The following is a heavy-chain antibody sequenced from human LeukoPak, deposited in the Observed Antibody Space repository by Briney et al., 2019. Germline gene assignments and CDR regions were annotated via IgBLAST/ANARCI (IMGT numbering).Heavy chain of an antibody. CDR2: IRYDGSNK. J-gene: IGHJ3*02. V-gene: IGHV3-30*02. Sequence: PGGSLRLSCTASGFTFSTYGMHWVRQAPGKGLEWVAFIRYDGSNKYYADSVKGPFTISRDNSKNTLYLQMNSLRAEDTAVYYCANRPTVAVAGMGKAFDIWGQGTMVTVSS. CDR1: GFTFSTYG. CDR3: ANRPTVAVAGMGKAFDI. D-gene: IGHD6-19*01.